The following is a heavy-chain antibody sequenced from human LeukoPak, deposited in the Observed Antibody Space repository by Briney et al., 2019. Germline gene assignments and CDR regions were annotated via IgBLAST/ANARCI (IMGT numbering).Heavy chain of an antibody. CDR2: IYYSGST. V-gene: IGHV4-39*07. CDR1: GGSISSSSYY. D-gene: IGHD5-24*01. Sequence: SETLSLTCTVSGGSISSSSYYWGWIRQPPGKGLEWIGSIYYSGSTYYNPSLKSRVTISVDTSKNQFSLKLSSVTAADTAVYYCAKSFSETERATITAYWGQGTLVTVSS. J-gene: IGHJ4*02. CDR3: AKSFSETERATITAY.